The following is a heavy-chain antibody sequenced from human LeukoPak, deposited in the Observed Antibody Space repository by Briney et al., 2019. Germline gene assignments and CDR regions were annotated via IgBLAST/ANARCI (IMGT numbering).Heavy chain of an antibody. J-gene: IGHJ4*02. V-gene: IGHV3-53*01. CDR2: IYSDGGT. Sequence: GGSLRLSCVASGFTFSNSYMSWVRQAPGKGLEWVSVIYSDGGTLYSDSVKGRFTISRDYSKSTLYLQMNSLRADDTAVYYCARDSNGPAFWGQGTLVTVSS. D-gene: IGHD6-19*01. CDR1: GFTFSNSY. CDR3: ARDSNGPAF.